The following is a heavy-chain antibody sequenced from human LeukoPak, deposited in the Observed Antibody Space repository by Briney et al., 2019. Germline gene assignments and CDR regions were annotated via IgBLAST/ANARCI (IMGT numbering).Heavy chain of an antibody. J-gene: IGHJ4*02. D-gene: IGHD1-26*01. CDR1: GYTFTSHP. CDR2: ISADNGNT. V-gene: IGHV1-18*01. Sequence: ASVKVSCKASGYTFTSHPITWVRQAPGQGLEWMGWISADNGNTHYAQKFQGRVSMTTEPSTRTAYMELKTLRSDDTAVYYWARDGPSGSYGDYWGQGTLVTVST. CDR3: ARDGPSGSYGDY.